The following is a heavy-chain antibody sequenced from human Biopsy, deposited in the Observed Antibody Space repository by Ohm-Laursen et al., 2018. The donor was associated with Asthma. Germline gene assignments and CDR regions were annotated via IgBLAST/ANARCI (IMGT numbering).Heavy chain of an antibody. CDR2: IIPVFDIT. D-gene: IGHD3-22*01. CDR1: GGTFSSFA. J-gene: IGHJ3*02. Sequence: SSVKVSCKASGGTFSSFALSWVRQAPGQGLEWMGGIIPVFDITNDAQKFQDRVTITADVSTSTVYMELSSLRSEDTAVYYCAKERGTMISSTDAFEMWGQGTMVTVSS. V-gene: IGHV1-69*01. CDR3: AKERGTMISSTDAFEM.